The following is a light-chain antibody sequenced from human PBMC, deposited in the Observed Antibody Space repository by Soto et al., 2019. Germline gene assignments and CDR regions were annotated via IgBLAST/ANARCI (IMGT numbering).Light chain of an antibody. CDR3: NQRSNGTPDT. V-gene: IGKV1-12*01. Sequence: DIHVTLSTTSLSASVGDRVTITCRLSQDIAAYLAWYQHKRGRAPELLIHAASSVQSGVPSRFSGNGSGTDFTLTISLPEPEDFAVYYCNQRSNGTPDTVGRGTRMEIK. CDR2: AAS. CDR1: QDIAAY. J-gene: IGKJ5*01.